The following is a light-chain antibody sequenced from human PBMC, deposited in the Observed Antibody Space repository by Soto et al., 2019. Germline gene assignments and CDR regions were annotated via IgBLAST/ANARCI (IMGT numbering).Light chain of an antibody. J-gene: IGLJ1*01. Sequence: SVLTQPASVSGSPGQSVTISCTGTSSDVGGYNYVSWYQQLPGEAPKLIIYGVTDRPSGVSNRFSGSKSGNTASLTVSGLQAEDEGDYYCSSYTATRTDVFGTGTKGTGL. CDR1: SSDVGGYNY. CDR3: SSYTATRTDV. V-gene: IGLV2-14*01. CDR2: GVT.